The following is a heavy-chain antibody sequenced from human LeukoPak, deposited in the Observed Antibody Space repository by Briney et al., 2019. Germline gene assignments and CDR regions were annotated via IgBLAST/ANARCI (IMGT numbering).Heavy chain of an antibody. CDR1: DDSISSTLFY. J-gene: IGHJ4*02. Sequence: SETLSLTCTVSDDSISSTLFYWVWIRQPPGKGLESIGTINYSGGTYYNPSLKSRVTMSMDASKKQFSLKLTSVTAADTAMYYCARDSYYYDSTGYYFDYWGQGTLVTVSS. D-gene: IGHD3-22*01. CDR3: ARDSYYYDSTGYYFDY. V-gene: IGHV4-39*07. CDR2: INYSGGT.